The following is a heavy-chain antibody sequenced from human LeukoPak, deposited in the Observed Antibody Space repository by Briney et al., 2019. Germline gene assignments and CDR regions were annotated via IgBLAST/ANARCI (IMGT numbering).Heavy chain of an antibody. CDR2: INPNSGGT. CDR3: ARAGSGWYLGNWFDP. V-gene: IGHV1-2*04. CDR1: GYTFTGYY. Sequence: ASVKVSCKASGYTFTGYYMHWVRQAPGQGLEWMGWINPNSGGTNYAQKFQGWVTMTRDTSISTAYMELSRLRSDDTAVYYCARAGSGWYLGNWFDPWGQGTLVTVSS. D-gene: IGHD6-19*01. J-gene: IGHJ5*02.